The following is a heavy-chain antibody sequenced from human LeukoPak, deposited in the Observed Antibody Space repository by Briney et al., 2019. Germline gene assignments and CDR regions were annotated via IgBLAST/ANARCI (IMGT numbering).Heavy chain of an antibody. Sequence: SQTLSLTCTVSGGSLSSGAYFWSWIRQHPGKGLEWIGFIYYSGTTYYNPSLKSRLTLSKDTSKNHFSLTLSSVTAADTAVYYCARAHGSGGDYFDYWGQGTLVTVSS. CDR2: IYYSGTT. V-gene: IGHV4-31*03. CDR1: GGSLSSGAYF. CDR3: ARAHGSGGDYFDY. J-gene: IGHJ4*02. D-gene: IGHD5-12*01.